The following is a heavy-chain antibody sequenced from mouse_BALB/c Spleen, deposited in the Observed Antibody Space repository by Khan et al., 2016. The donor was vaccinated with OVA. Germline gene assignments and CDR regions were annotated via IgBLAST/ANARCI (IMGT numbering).Heavy chain of an antibody. CDR3: APSLLLYAMDY. D-gene: IGHD1-2*01. Sequence: VQLQQPGAEFVKPGASVRLSCTATGFNIKDTYIHWVKQRPEQGLEWIGKIDPANGKTNYDPKFQGKATMTADTSSNTAYLHLSSLTSEDTVVYYCAPSLLLYAMDYWGHGTSVTVSS. J-gene: IGHJ4*01. CDR2: IDPANGKT. CDR1: GFNIKDTY. V-gene: IGHV14-3*02.